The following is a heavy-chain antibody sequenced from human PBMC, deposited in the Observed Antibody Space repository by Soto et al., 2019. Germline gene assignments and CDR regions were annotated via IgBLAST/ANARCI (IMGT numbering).Heavy chain of an antibody. CDR2: IYYSGST. J-gene: IGHJ4*02. Sequence: QVQLQESGPGLVKPSQTLSLTCTVSGGSISSGGYYWSWIRQHPGKGLEWIGYIYYSGSTYYNPSLKRRVTISVDTSKNQFSLKLSSVTAADTAVYYCARFGTSSWDYFDYWGQGTLVTVSS. CDR1: GGSISSGGYY. V-gene: IGHV4-31*03. CDR3: ARFGTSSWDYFDY. D-gene: IGHD6-13*01.